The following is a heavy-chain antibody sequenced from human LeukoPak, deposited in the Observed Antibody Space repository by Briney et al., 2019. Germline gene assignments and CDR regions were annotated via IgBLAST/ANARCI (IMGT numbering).Heavy chain of an antibody. D-gene: IGHD3-9*01. V-gene: IGHV4-59*12. CDR3: ARASVEYDILTGYQPNWFDP. J-gene: IGHJ5*02. CDR1: GGSISSYY. CDR2: IHYSGGT. Sequence: SETLSLTCTVSGGSISSYYWSWIRQPPGKGLEWLGYIHYSGGTHYNPSLKSRVTISVDTSKNQFSLKLSSVTAADTAVYYCARASVEYDILTGYQPNWFDPWGQGTLVTVSS.